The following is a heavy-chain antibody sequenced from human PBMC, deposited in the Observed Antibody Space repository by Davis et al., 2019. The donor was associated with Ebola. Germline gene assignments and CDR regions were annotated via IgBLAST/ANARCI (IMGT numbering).Heavy chain of an antibody. CDR3: VKEGGKYSGRYSYYYMDV. J-gene: IGHJ6*03. CDR1: GFIFRTYT. V-gene: IGHV3-23*01. CDR2: ISGSGGST. Sequence: GESLKISCAASGFIFRTYTMSWVRQAPGKGLEWVSGISGSGGSTYYTDSVKGRFTVSRDNSKNTLYLQTDSLRADDTAVYYCVKEGGKYSGRYSYYYMDVWSGGTTVTVSS. D-gene: IGHD1-26*01.